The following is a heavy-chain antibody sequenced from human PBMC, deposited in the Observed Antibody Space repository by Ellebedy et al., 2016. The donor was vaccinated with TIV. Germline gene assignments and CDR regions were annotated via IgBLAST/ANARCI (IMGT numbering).Heavy chain of an antibody. D-gene: IGHD6-6*01. J-gene: IGHJ6*02. CDR1: GYTFTSYY. Sequence: ASVKVSCKASGYTFTSYYMHWVRQAPGQGLEWMGIINPSGGSTSYAQKFQGRVTMTRDTTTSTVYMELSSLRSEDTAVYYCARDLRDSSSSRYYYGMDVWGQGTTVTVSS. CDR2: INPSGGST. V-gene: IGHV1-46*01. CDR3: ARDLRDSSSSRYYYGMDV.